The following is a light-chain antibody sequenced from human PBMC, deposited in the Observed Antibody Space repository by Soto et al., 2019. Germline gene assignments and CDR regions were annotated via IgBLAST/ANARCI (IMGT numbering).Light chain of an antibody. CDR2: DVS. CDR1: SSDVGGYKY. J-gene: IGLJ1*01. V-gene: IGLV2-11*01. CDR3: CSYVGSYTYV. Sequence: QSVLTQPRSVSGSPGQSVTISCTGTSSDVGGYKYVSWYQQHPDKAPKLMIYDVSKRPSGVPDRFSGSQSGNTASLTISGLQAEDEADYYCCSYVGSYTYVFGTGTKVTVL.